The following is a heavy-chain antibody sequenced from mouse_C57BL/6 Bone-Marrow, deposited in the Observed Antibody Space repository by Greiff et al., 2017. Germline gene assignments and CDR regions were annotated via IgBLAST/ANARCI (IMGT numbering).Heavy chain of an antibody. CDR1: GFNIKDYY. D-gene: IGHD1-1*01. V-gene: IGHV14-2*01. Sequence: VHVKQSGAELVKPGASVKLSCTASGFNIKDYYMHWVKQRTEQGLEWIGRLDPEDGETKYAPKFQGKATITADTSSNTAYLQLSSLTSEDTAVYYCASLYYGSSYGWYFDVWGTGTTVTVSS. J-gene: IGHJ1*03. CDR3: ASLYYGSSYGWYFDV. CDR2: LDPEDGET.